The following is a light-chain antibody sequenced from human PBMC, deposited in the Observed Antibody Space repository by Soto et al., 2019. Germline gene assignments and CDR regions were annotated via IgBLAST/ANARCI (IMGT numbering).Light chain of an antibody. CDR1: QDLSNY. J-gene: IGKJ2*01. CDR2: DAS. Sequence: DIQMTQSPSSLSASLGDRVTITCQASQDLSNYLNWYQQKPGKAPKLLIYDASNFDTGVPSRFSGSGSGTAFTFPISSLQAEDIATDYCQQYDNLPPYTFGQGTKLEIK. CDR3: QQYDNLPPYT. V-gene: IGKV1-33*01.